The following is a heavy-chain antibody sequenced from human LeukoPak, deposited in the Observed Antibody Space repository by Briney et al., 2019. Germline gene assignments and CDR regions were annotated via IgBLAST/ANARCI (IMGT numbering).Heavy chain of an antibody. Sequence: SETLSLTCTVSGGSISTYYWSWIRQPPGKGREWIGCISYSGSTNYNPSLKSRVTISVDTSKNQFSLKLSPVTAADTAVYYRARDCRDGYKFYYNYYGLDVWDQGTTVTVSS. CDR2: ISYSGST. D-gene: IGHD5-24*01. CDR1: GGSISTYY. CDR3: ARDCRDGYKFYYNYYGLDV. V-gene: IGHV4-59*01. J-gene: IGHJ6*02.